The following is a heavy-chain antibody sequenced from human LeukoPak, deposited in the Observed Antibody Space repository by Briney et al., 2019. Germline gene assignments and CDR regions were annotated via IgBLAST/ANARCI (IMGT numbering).Heavy chain of an antibody. CDR3: ARGKGYGSGSYLFDY. CDR1: GGSISSYY. J-gene: IGHJ4*02. Sequence: SETLSLTCTVSGGSISSYYWSWIRQPAGKGLEWIGRIYTSGSTNYNPTLKSRVTMSVDTSENQFSLKLSSVTAADTAVYYCARGKGYGSGSYLFDYWGQGTLVTVSS. V-gene: IGHV4-4*07. CDR2: IYTSGST. D-gene: IGHD3-10*01.